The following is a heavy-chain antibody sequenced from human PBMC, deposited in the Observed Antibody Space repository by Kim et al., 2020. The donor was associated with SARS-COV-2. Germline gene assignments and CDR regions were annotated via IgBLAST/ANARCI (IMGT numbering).Heavy chain of an antibody. CDR3: ARGYCSSTSCYGMDV. D-gene: IGHD2-2*01. Sequence: QKFQGRVTISADESTSTAYMGLSSLRSEDTAVYYCARGYCSSTSCYGMDVWGQGTTVTVSS. J-gene: IGHJ6*02. V-gene: IGHV1-69*01.